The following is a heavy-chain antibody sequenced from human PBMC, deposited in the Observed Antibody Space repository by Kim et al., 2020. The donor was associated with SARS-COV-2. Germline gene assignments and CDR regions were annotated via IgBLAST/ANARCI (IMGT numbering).Heavy chain of an antibody. V-gene: IGHV4-59*01. Sequence: SETLSLTCTVSGGSISSYYWSWIRQPPGKGLEWIGYIYYSGSTNYNPSLKSRATISVDTSKNQFSLKLSSLTAADTAVYFCARGQLLFGVWGQGTLVTVSS. CDR2: IYYSGST. J-gene: IGHJ4*02. CDR3: ARGQLLFGV. CDR1: GGSISSYY. D-gene: IGHD2-2*01.